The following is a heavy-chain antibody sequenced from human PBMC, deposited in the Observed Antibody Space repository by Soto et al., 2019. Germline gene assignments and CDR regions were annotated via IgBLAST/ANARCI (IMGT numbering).Heavy chain of an antibody. V-gene: IGHV1-69*13. CDR2: IIPIFGTA. D-gene: IGHD3-10*01. CDR3: ARIGYGSGSYWSLPPQHNYCHYGMDV. Sequence: ASVKVSCKASGGTFSSYAISWVRQAPGQGLEWMGGIIPIFGTANYAQKFQGRVTITADESTSTAYMELSSLRSEDTAVYYCARIGYGSGSYWSLPPQHNYCHYGMDVWGQGTTVTASS. CDR1: GGTFSSYA. J-gene: IGHJ6*02.